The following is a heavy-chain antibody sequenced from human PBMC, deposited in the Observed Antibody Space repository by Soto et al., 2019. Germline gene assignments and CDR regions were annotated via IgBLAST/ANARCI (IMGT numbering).Heavy chain of an antibody. V-gene: IGHV4-4*07. CDR1: GGSISSYY. D-gene: IGHD3-16*02. J-gene: IGHJ5*02. Sequence: SETLSLTCTVSGGSISSYYWSWIRQPAGKGLEWIGRIYTSGSTNYNPSLKSRVTMSVDTSKNQFSLKLSSVTAADTAVYYCARDEGMITFGGVIFGNWFDPWGQGTLVTVSS. CDR2: IYTSGST. CDR3: ARDEGMITFGGVIFGNWFDP.